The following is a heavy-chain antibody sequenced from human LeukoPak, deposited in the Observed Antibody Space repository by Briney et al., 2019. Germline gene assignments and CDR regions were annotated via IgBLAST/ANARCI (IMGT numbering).Heavy chain of an antibody. J-gene: IGHJ4*02. CDR1: GFTLSSYA. V-gene: IGHV3-23*01. D-gene: IGHD6-6*01. CDR3: AKIMGSSPSTAYFAY. Sequence: TGGSLRLSCAASGFTLSSYAINWVRQAPGKGLEWLSAISGSGGHIYYADSLKGRFTISRDNSKNTAYLEMNSLRAEDTAVYHCAKIMGSSPSTAYFAYWGQGTLVTVSS. CDR2: ISGSGGHI.